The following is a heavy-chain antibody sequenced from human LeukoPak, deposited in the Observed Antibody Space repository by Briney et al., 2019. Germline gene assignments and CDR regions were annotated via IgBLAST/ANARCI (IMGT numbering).Heavy chain of an antibody. V-gene: IGHV3-30*02. CDR3: AKAEEESRRIAAAGIHY. CDR2: IRYDGSNK. J-gene: IGHJ4*02. CDR1: GFTFRNYG. D-gene: IGHD6-13*01. Sequence: PGGSLRLSCAASGFTFRNYGMHWVRQAPGKGLEWVAFIRYDGSNKYYADSVKGRFTISRDNSKNTLYLQMNSLRAEDTAVYYCAKAEEESRRIAAAGIHYWGQGTLVTVSS.